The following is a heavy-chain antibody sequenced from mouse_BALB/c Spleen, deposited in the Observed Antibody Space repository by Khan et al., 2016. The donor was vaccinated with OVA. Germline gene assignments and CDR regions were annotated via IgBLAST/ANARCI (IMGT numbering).Heavy chain of an antibody. CDR1: GYTFTTAG. CDR2: INTHSGVP. D-gene: IGHD2-5*01. V-gene: IGHV9-4*02. J-gene: IGHJ4*01. Sequence: QIQLVQSGPELKKPGETVRISCKASGYTFTTAGIQWVQKMPGKGLKWIGWINTHSGVPKYAEDFKGRFAFSLEISVNTAYLQITNLKNEDTASLFSAQTDVAYYRNYGCVVEYWGQGTSVTVSS. CDR3: AQTDVAYYRNYGCVVEY.